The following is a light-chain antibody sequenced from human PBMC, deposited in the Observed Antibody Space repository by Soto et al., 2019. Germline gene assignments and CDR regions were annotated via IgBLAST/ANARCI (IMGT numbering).Light chain of an antibody. CDR3: SSHAGTNLYV. CDR1: SSDVGGYNY. J-gene: IGLJ1*01. Sequence: QSALTQPPSASGSPGQSVTISCTGTSSDVGGYNYVSWYQQHPGKAPKLMIYEVTKRPSGVPDRFSGSKSGNTASLTVSGLQAEDEADYFCSSHAGTNLYVFETGTKVTAL. V-gene: IGLV2-8*01. CDR2: EVT.